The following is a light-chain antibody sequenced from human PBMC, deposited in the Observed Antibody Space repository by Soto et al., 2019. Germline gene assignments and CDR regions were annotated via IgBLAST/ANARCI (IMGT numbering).Light chain of an antibody. CDR2: KAS. CDR1: QGIGRS. J-gene: IGKJ4*01. V-gene: IGKV1-5*03. Sequence: QVTQNPSTLSASVGDRVSVTCRASQGIGRSLAWYQQKPGKAPNILIYKASSLESGVPSRFSGSASGADFTLTISSLQPDDFATYYCLHYYYYGFPFGGGTKVAIK. CDR3: LHYYYYGFP.